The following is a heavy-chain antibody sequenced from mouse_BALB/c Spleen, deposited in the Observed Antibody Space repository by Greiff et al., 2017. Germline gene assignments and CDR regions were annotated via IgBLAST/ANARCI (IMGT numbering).Heavy chain of an antibody. J-gene: IGHJ1*01. CDR1: GYTFTSYT. D-gene: IGHD2-1*01. CDR3: ARDGNYEYFDV. CDR2: INPSSGYT. V-gene: IGHV1-4*01. Sequence: QVQLQQSGAELARPGASVKMSCKASGYTFTSYTMHWVKQRPGQGLEWIGYINPSSGYTNYNQKFKDKATLTADKSSSTAYMQLSSLTSEDSAVYYCARDGNYEYFDVWGAGTTVNVSS.